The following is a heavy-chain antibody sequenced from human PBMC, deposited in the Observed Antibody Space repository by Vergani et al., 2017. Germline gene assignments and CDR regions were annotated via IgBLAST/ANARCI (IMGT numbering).Heavy chain of an antibody. CDR2: ISSSGSTI. CDR1: GFTFCSYE. D-gene: IGHD5-24*01. J-gene: IGHJ4*02. CDR3: AREAGKMATIV. V-gene: IGHV3-48*03. Sequence: EVQLVESGGGLVQPGGSLRLSCAASGFTFCSYEMNWVRQAPGKGLEWVSYISSSGSTIYYADSVKGRFTISRDNAKNSLYLQMNSLRAEDTAVYYCAREAGKMATIVWGQGTLVTVSS.